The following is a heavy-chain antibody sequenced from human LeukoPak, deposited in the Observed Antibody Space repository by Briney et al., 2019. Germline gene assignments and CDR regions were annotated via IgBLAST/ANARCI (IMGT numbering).Heavy chain of an antibody. CDR1: GYTFTSYA. V-gene: IGHV7-4-1*02. CDR2: INTNTGNP. D-gene: IGHD6-13*01. J-gene: IGHJ3*02. CDR3: ARGGSRDAFDI. Sequence: ALVKVSCKATGYTFTSYAMNCVRQAPGQGLEWMGWINTNTGNPTYAQGFTGRFVFSLDTSVSTAYLQISSLKAEDTAVYYCARGGSRDAFDIWGQGTMVTVSS.